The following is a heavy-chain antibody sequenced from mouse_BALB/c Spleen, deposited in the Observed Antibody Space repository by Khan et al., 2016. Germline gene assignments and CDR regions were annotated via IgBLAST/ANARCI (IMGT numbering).Heavy chain of an antibody. CDR1: GYSITSGYS. V-gene: IGHV3-1*02. D-gene: IGHD2-1*01. CDR3: ARSYGNYVFTY. J-gene: IGHJ3*01. Sequence: EVQLQESGPDLVKPSQSLSLTCTVTGYSITSGYSWHWIRQFPGNKLEWMGYIHYSGNTNYNPSPKSRISITRDTSKNQFFLHLNSVTTEDTATYYCARSYGNYVFTYWGQGTLVTVSA. CDR2: IHYSGNT.